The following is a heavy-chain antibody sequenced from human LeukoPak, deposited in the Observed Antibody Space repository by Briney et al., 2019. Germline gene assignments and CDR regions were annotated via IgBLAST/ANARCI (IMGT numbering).Heavy chain of an antibody. CDR2: IYSRGAT. V-gene: IGHV3-53*01. CDR1: GFTFSNNA. J-gene: IGHJ4*02. CDR3: AARNY. Sequence: GGSLRVSCTASGFTFSNNAMSWVRQAPGKGLEGVSVIYSRGATYYADSVKGRFTISRDNSKNTLYLQMNSLRVEDTAVYYCAARNYWGQGTLVTVSS. D-gene: IGHD1-14*01.